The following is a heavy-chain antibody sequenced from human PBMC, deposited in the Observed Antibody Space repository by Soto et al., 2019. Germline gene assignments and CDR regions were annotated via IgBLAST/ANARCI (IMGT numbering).Heavy chain of an antibody. Sequence: GVSLRLSCAASGFTFSSYAMHWVRQAPGKGLEWVAVISYDGSNKYYADSVKGRFTISRDNSKNTLYLQMNSLRAEDTAVYYCGRVGDDFYGTNGRLGRLYYFDYWGQGTLATVSA. CDR2: ISYDGSNK. CDR1: GFTFSSYA. D-gene: IGHD2-8*01. J-gene: IGHJ4*02. V-gene: IGHV3-30-3*01. CDR3: GRVGDDFYGTNGRLGRLYYFDY.